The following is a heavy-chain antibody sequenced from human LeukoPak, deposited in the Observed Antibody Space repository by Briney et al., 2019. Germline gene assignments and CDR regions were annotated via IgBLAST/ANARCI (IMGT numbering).Heavy chain of an antibody. D-gene: IGHD5-24*01. CDR2: KSHDGSNA. Sequence: GGSLRLSCAASGFTVSSYVMHWVRQAPGKGLEWVASKSHDGSNAYFADSVGGRFSISSDNSKNTLYVKMNSLRVEDAAVYYCARGRDGYNRHSDYWGQGTLVTVSS. J-gene: IGHJ4*02. CDR3: ARGRDGYNRHSDY. CDR1: GFTVSSYV. V-gene: IGHV3-30*04.